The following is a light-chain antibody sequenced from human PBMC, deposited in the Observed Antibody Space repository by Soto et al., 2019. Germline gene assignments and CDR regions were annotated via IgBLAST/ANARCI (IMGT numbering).Light chain of an antibody. CDR3: CSYAGSYTVV. CDR2: DVS. V-gene: IGLV2-11*01. J-gene: IGLJ2*01. Sequence: QSALTQPRSVSGSPGQSVTISCTGTSSDVGCYYYVSWYQQHPGKAPKLMIYDVSKRPSGVPDRFSGSKSGNTSSRTISGLQAEDEADYYCCSYAGSYTVVFGGGTKLTVL. CDR1: SSDVGCYYY.